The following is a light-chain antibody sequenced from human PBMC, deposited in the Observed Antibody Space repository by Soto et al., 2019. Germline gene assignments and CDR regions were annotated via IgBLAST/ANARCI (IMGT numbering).Light chain of an antibody. V-gene: IGLV8-61*01. CDR1: SGSVSTSYY. CDR2: STN. Sequence: QAVVTQEPSFSVSPGRTVTLTCGLNSGSVSTSYYPSWYQQTPGQAPRTLIYSTNTRSSGVPDRFSGSILGNKAALTITGAQAHDESDYYCVLYMGSGIGVFGGGTKLTVL. J-gene: IGLJ3*02. CDR3: VLYMGSGIGV.